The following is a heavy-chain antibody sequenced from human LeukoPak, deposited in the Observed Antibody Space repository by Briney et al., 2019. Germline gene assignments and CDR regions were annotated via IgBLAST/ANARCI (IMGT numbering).Heavy chain of an antibody. V-gene: IGHV1-18*01. D-gene: IGHD3-10*01. CDR3: ARVSGIEDFDY. Sequence: ASVKVSCKASGYTFTNYGISWVRQAPGQGLEWVAWIGADNGNTNYAQKPQGRVTVTTDTSTSTAYMELRSLRSDDTAIYYCARVSGIEDFDYWGQGTLVTVSS. CDR1: GYTFTNYG. CDR2: IGADNGNT. J-gene: IGHJ4*02.